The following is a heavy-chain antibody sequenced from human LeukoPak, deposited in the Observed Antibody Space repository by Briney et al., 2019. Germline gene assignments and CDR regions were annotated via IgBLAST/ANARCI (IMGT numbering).Heavy chain of an antibody. Sequence: GGSLRLSCAASGFTFGSFAMSWVRQAPGKGLEWVSAISGSGGSTYYADSVKGRFTISRDNAKNSLYLQMNSLRAEDTALYYCARVVSMVRGVIITSWFDPWGQGTLVTVSS. CDR2: ISGSGGST. V-gene: IGHV3-23*01. CDR3: ARVVSMVRGVIITSWFDP. CDR1: GFTFGSFA. D-gene: IGHD3-10*01. J-gene: IGHJ5*02.